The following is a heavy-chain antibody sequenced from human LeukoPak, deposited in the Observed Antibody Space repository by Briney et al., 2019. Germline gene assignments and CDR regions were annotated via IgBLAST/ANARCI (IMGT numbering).Heavy chain of an antibody. CDR3: AKVRDGYNYLVYFDY. Sequence: GGSLRLSCAASGFTFSTYSMKWVRQAPGKGLEWVSAISGSGGSTYYADSVKGRFTISRDNSKNTLYLQMNSLRAEDTAVYYCAKVRDGYNYLVYFDYWGQGTLVTVSS. D-gene: IGHD5-24*01. CDR1: GFTFSTYS. V-gene: IGHV3-23*01. J-gene: IGHJ4*02. CDR2: ISGSGGST.